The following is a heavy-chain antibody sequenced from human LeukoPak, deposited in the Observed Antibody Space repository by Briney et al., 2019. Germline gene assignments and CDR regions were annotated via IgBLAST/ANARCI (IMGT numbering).Heavy chain of an antibody. CDR1: GFTFSSYE. D-gene: IGHD3-10*01. J-gene: IGHJ4*02. Sequence: PGGSLRLSCAASGFTFSSYEMNWVRQAPGRGLEWVGLVKSKTDGGTTGYAAPVKGRFTISRDDSKNTLYLQMNSLKTEDTAVYYCTTGYGSGNACDYWGQGTLVTVSS. V-gene: IGHV3-15*01. CDR2: VKSKTDGGTT. CDR3: TTGYGSGNACDY.